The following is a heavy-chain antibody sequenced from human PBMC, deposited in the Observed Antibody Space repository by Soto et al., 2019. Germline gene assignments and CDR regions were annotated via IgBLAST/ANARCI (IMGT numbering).Heavy chain of an antibody. Sequence: VGSLRLSCAASGFTVSSNYMSWVRQAPGKGLEWVSVIYSGGSTYYADSVKGRFTISRDNSKNTLYLQMNSLRAEDTAVYYCARDYVGIPPQPTAYGMYVCGHGTTVTVSS. CDR2: IYSGGST. D-gene: IGHD2-21*01. CDR3: ARDYVGIPPQPTAYGMYV. J-gene: IGHJ6*02. V-gene: IGHV3-53*01. CDR1: GFTVSSNY.